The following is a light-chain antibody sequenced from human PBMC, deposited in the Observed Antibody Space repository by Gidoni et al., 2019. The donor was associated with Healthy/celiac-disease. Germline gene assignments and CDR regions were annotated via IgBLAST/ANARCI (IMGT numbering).Light chain of an antibody. CDR3: QQYYSTPQT. V-gene: IGKV4-1*01. J-gene: IGKJ2*01. Sequence: DIVMTQYQDSLAVSLGASATINCKSSQSVLYSSNNKNYLAWYQQKPGQHPKLLIYWASTRESGVPDRFSGSGSGTDFTLTISSLQAEDVAVYYCQQYYSTPQTFGQGTKLEIK. CDR2: WAS. CDR1: QSVLYSSNNKNY.